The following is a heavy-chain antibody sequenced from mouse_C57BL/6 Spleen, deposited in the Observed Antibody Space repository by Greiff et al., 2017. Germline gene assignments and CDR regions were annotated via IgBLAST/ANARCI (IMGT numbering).Heavy chain of an antibody. Sequence: QVQLQQPGTELVRPGASVKLSCKASGYTFTSYWMHWVKQRPGQGLEWIGNINPSNGCTNYNEKFKSKATLTVDKSSSTAYMQLSSLTSEDSAVYYGARSEVAGCCDVWGTGTTVTVSS. CDR2: INPSNGCT. CDR1: GYTFTSYW. J-gene: IGHJ1*03. CDR3: ARSEVAGCCDV. V-gene: IGHV1-53*01.